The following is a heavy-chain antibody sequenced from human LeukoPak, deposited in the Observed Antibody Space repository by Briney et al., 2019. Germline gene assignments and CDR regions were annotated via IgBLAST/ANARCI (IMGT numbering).Heavy chain of an antibody. J-gene: IGHJ6*04. D-gene: IGHD2-15*01. CDR2: IKQDGSEK. CDR3: ASDGVFPVVAATNSYYYYDIDV. Sequence: PGGSLRLSCAASGFTFSSYWMSWVRQAPGKGLEWVANIKQDGSEKYYVDSLKGRFTISRDNAKNSLYLQMNSLRAEDTAVYYCASDGVFPVVAATNSYYYYDIDVWGKGTTVTVSS. V-gene: IGHV3-7*03. CDR1: GFTFSSYW.